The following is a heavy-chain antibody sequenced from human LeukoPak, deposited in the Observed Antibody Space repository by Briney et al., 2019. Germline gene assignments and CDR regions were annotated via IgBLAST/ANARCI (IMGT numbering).Heavy chain of an antibody. V-gene: IGHV3-21*01. CDR1: GFTFSSYS. CDR3: ARAEVAAAPHDY. Sequence: PGGSLRLSCAASGFTFSSYSMNCVRQAPGKGLEWVSSISSSSSYIYYADSVKGRFTISRDNAKNSLYLQMNSLRAEDTAVYYCARAEVAAAPHDYWGQGTLVAVSS. D-gene: IGHD2-2*01. CDR2: ISSSSSYI. J-gene: IGHJ4*02.